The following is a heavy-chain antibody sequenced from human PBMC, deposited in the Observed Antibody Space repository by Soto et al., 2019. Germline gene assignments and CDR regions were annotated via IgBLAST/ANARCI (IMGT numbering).Heavy chain of an antibody. D-gene: IGHD2-8*01. J-gene: IGHJ4*02. CDR3: ARVVRLMLYSDY. Sequence: GGSLRLSCAASGFTFSDYYMSWIRQAPGKGLEWVSYIGPSSSYTNYADSVKGRFAISRDNTKNSLYLQMNSLRAEDTAVYYCARVVRLMLYSDYWGQGTLVTVSS. CDR1: GFTFSDYY. V-gene: IGHV3-11*06. CDR2: IGPSSSYT.